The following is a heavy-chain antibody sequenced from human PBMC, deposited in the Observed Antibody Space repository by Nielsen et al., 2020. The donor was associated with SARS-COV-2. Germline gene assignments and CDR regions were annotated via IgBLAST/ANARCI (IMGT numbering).Heavy chain of an antibody. J-gene: IGHJ6*02. Sequence: GGSLRRSCAASGFTFEDYAMHWVRQGPGKGLEWVSGVSWNSAYMAYADSVKGRFTISRDNAKSSLYLQMNSLRAEDTAFYYCARGWLAAPYYYGMDLWGQGNTVTVSS. D-gene: IGHD6-19*01. V-gene: IGHV3-9*01. CDR2: VSWNSAYM. CDR1: GFTFEDYA. CDR3: ARGWLAAPYYYGMDL.